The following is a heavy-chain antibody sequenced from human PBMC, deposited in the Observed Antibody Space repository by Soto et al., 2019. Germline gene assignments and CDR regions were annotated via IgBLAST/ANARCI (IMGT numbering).Heavy chain of an antibody. CDR3: ATMGTPATGLYYFDN. CDR2: MSYSGIT. D-gene: IGHD1-7*01. CDR1: GVSISSGSYY. V-gene: IGHV4-30-4*02. J-gene: IGHJ4*02. Sequence: PSETLSLTCTVSGVSISSGSYYWSWIRQPPGKGLEWIGFMSYSGITSYNASLKSRITMSVDTSKSQFSLSLSFVTAADTAVYYCATMGTPATGLYYFDNWGQGTLVTVSS.